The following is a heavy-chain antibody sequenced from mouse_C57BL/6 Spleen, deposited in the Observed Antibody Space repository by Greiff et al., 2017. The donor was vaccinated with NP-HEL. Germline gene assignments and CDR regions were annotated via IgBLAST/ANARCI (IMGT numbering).Heavy chain of an antibody. Sequence: EVHLVESGGGLVQPKGSLKLSCAASGFSFNTYAMNWVRQAPGKGLEWVARIRSKSNNYATYYADSVKDRFTISRDDSESMLYLQMNNLKTEDTAMYYCVRPARDFDVWGTGTTVTVSS. CDR2: IRSKSNNYAT. CDR1: GFSFNTYA. V-gene: IGHV10-1*01. J-gene: IGHJ1*03. CDR3: VRPARDFDV.